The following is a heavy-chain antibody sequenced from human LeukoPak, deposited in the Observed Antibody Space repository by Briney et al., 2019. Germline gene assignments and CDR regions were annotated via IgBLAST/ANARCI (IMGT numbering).Heavy chain of an antibody. Sequence: GGSLGLSCAASGFTVSSNYMSWVRQAPWKGLEWVSVIYSGGSTYYADSVKGRFTISRDNSKNTLYLQMNSLRAEDTAVYYCASIPYYYDSSGYYAFDYWGQGTLVTVSS. CDR2: IYSGGST. V-gene: IGHV3-53*01. D-gene: IGHD3-22*01. J-gene: IGHJ4*02. CDR1: GFTVSSNY. CDR3: ASIPYYYDSSGYYAFDY.